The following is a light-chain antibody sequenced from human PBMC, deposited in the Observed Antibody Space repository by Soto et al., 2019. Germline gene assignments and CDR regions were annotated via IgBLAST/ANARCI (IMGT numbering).Light chain of an antibody. CDR2: GAS. CDR3: HQYGGSPQT. J-gene: IGKJ1*01. Sequence: EIVLTQSPGTLSLSPGERATLSCRASQSVSNYLAWYQRKPGPAPRLLIYGASSRATGIPDRFSGSGSGTDFTLTISRLEPEDFAVYYCHQYGGSPQTFGQGTKVDIK. V-gene: IGKV3-20*01. CDR1: QSVSNY.